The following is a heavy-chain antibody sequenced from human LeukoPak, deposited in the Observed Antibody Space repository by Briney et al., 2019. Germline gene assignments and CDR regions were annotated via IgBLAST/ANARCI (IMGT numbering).Heavy chain of an antibody. Sequence: SETLSLTCTVSGYSISSGYYWGWIRQPPGKGLEWIGSIYHSGSTYYNPSLKSRVTISVDTSKNQFSLKLSSVTAADTAVYYCARRGSSYHHYNRVWYYYMDVWGKGTTVTISS. V-gene: IGHV4-38-2*02. CDR2: IYHSGST. CDR1: GYSISSGYY. D-gene: IGHD2-15*01. CDR3: ARRGSSYHHYNRVWYYYMDV. J-gene: IGHJ6*03.